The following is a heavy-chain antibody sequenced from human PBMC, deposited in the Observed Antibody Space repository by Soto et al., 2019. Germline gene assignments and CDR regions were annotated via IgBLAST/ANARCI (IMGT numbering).Heavy chain of an antibody. Sequence: EVQLVESGGGLVQPGGSLRLSCAASGFTFTNYWMHWVRQAPGKGLVWVARVNTDGGTTNYADSVKGRFTISRDNANSMQLLQMNSLRAEDTAVYYCIRVPLGATGFDYWGQGTLVTVSS. CDR2: VNTDGGTT. J-gene: IGHJ4*02. CDR1: GFTFTNYW. CDR3: IRVPLGATGFDY. V-gene: IGHV3-74*01. D-gene: IGHD1-26*01.